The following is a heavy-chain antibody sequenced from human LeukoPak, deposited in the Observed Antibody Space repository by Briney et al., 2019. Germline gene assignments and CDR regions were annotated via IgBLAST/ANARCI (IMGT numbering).Heavy chain of an antibody. CDR1: GFTFSSYA. Sequence: GGSLRLSCAASGFTFSSYAMSWVGQAPGKGLEWVSAISGSGGSTYYADSVKGRFTISRDNSKNTLYLQMNSLRAEDTAVYYCAKDLLLWFGEFFPYFDYWGQGTLVTVSS. V-gene: IGHV3-23*01. J-gene: IGHJ4*02. D-gene: IGHD3-10*01. CDR3: AKDLLLWFGEFFPYFDY. CDR2: ISGSGGST.